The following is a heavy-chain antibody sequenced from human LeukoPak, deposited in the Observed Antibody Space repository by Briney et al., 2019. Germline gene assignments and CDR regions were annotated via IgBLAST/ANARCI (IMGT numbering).Heavy chain of an antibody. CDR1: GFTFSSYS. Sequence: GGSLRLSCAASGFTFSSYSMNWVRQAPGKGLEWVSSISSSSSYIYYADSVKGRFTISRDNAKNSLYLRVNSLRAEDTAVYYCARDPNTYDFWSGYGDYYYYMDVWGKGTTVTVSS. CDR2: ISSSSSYI. CDR3: ARDPNTYDFWSGYGDYYYYMDV. J-gene: IGHJ6*03. D-gene: IGHD3-3*01. V-gene: IGHV3-21*01.